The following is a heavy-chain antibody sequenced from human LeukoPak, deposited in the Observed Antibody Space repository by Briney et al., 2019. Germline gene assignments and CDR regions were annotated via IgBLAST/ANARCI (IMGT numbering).Heavy chain of an antibody. CDR3: ARVSFCPRCHFDY. CDR2: ISPDGSSA. D-gene: IGHD2/OR15-2a*01. J-gene: IGHJ4*02. Sequence: GGSLRLSCAASGFTFSSYAMDWVRQAPGKGLVWVARISPDGSSALSADSVRGRFTIPRDNADNTLYLQLNSLRAEDTAVYYCARVSFCPRCHFDYWGQGTLVTVSS. V-gene: IGHV3-74*03. CDR1: GFTFSSYA.